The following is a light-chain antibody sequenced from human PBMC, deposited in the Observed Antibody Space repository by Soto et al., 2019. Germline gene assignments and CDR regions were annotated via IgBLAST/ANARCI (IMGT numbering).Light chain of an antibody. J-gene: IGLJ3*02. CDR1: NFGTKS. Sequence: SYELSQPPSVAVAPGQTARITFGGNNFGTKSVHWYQQKPGQAPGLGVFNDSDRPSGIPERFSGSNSGDTATTATLTISRVEAGDEADYYCQVWDSSSEWVFGGGTKVTVL. CDR2: NDS. V-gene: IGLV3-21*02. CDR3: QVWDSSSEWV.